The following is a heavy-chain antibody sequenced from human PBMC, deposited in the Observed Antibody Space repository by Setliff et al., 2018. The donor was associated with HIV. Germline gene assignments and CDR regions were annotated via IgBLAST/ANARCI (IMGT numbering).Heavy chain of an antibody. J-gene: IGHJ4*02. D-gene: IGHD6-13*01. CDR3: AKVRSESAAAAGNN. CDR2: ISGSGNRP. Sequence: GGSLRLSCAASGFTFSSYAMRWVRQAPGKGLEWVSTISGSGNRPYYADSMKGRFTISRDNSKNTLYLQMNSLRPDDTAVYYCAKVRSESAAAAGNNWGQGALVTVSS. CDR1: GFTFSSYA. V-gene: IGHV3-23*01.